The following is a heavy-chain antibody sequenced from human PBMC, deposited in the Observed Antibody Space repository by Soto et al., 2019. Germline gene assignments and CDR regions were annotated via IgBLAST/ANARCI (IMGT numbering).Heavy chain of an antibody. CDR3: ARKSGDWNAFDI. Sequence: LSLTCTVSGGSISSGGYYWSWIRQHPGKGLEWIGYIYYSGSTYYNPSLKSRVTISVDTSKNQFSLKLSSVTAADTAVYYCARKSGDWNAFDIWGQGTMVTVSS. CDR1: GGSISSGGYY. CDR2: IYYSGST. V-gene: IGHV4-31*03. D-gene: IGHD2-21*02. J-gene: IGHJ3*02.